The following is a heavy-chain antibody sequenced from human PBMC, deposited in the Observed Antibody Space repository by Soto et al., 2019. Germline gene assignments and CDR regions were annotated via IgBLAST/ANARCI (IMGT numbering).Heavy chain of an antibody. CDR3: ARGVVAGVSIGY. CDR2: ISSSSSYI. CDR1: GFTFSSYS. D-gene: IGHD2-15*01. Sequence: PGGSLRLSCAASGFTFSSYSMNWVRQAPGKGLEWVSSISSSSSYIYYADSVKGRFTISRDNAKNSLYLQMNSLRAEDTAVYCCARGVVAGVSIGYWGQGTLVTVSS. V-gene: IGHV3-21*01. J-gene: IGHJ4*02.